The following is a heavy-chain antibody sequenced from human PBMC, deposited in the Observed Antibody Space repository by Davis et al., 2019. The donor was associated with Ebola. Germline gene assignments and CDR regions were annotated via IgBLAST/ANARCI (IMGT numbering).Heavy chain of an antibody. CDR1: GYTFTSYG. V-gene: IGHV1-18*04. CDR2: ISGFNTNT. D-gene: IGHD3-9*01. Sequence: ASVKVSCKSSGYTFTSYGLVWVRQAPGLGLEWMGWISGFNTNTNFAQKFQGRVTVSKDTSTNTAYMDLRSLTSDDTAIYYCARAPNYDVLTGTSSYYFDYWGQEPWSPSPQ. CDR3: ARAPNYDVLTGTSSYYFDY. J-gene: IGHJ4*01.